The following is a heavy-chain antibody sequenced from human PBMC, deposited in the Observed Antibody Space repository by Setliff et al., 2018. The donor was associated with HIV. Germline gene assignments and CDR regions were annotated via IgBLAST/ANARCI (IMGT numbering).Heavy chain of an antibody. D-gene: IGHD2-8*01. CDR1: GGSISSYY. Sequence: KPSETLSLTCTVSGGSISSYYWSWIRQPPGMGLEWIGYIDSNGRPNYNTSLNSRLTVSADPSKNQNSMKLSSVTAADTAIYYCARLCSNGVCRPVGDHVFDVWGQGTMVTVSS. CDR2: IDSNGRP. CDR3: ARLCSNGVCRPVGDHVFDV. J-gene: IGHJ3*01. V-gene: IGHV4-4*09.